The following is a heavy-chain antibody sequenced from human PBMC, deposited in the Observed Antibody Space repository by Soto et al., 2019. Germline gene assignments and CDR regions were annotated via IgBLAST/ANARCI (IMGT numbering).Heavy chain of an antibody. Sequence: GGSLRLSCEASGSSFSYYSMNWVRQAPGKGLEWVSSISSTTNYIYYGDSMKGRFTISRDNAKNSLYLEMHSLRAEDTAVYYCARESEDLTSNFDYWGQGTLVTVSS. CDR2: ISSTTNYI. CDR1: GSSFSYYS. V-gene: IGHV3-21*06. CDR3: ARESEDLTSNFDY. J-gene: IGHJ4*02.